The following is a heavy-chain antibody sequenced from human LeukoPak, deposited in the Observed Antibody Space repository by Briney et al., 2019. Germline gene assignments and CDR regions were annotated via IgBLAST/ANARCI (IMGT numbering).Heavy chain of an antibody. D-gene: IGHD5-18*01. Sequence: GGSLRLSCAASGSTFSSYSMNWVRQAPGKGLEWVSSISSSSSYIYYADSVKGRFTISRDNAKNSLYLQMNSLRAEDTAVYYCASPKGGYSYGLQYYFDYWGQGTLVTVSS. J-gene: IGHJ4*02. V-gene: IGHV3-21*01. CDR1: GSTFSSYS. CDR2: ISSSSSYI. CDR3: ASPKGGYSYGLQYYFDY.